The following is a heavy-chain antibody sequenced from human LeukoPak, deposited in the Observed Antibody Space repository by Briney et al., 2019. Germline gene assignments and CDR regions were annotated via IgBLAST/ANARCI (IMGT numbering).Heavy chain of an antibody. CDR2: ISYDGSNK. CDR3: AKDGRSGSHYYFDY. CDR1: GFTFSSYG. J-gene: IGHJ4*02. V-gene: IGHV3-30*18. D-gene: IGHD1-26*01. Sequence: PGRSLRLSCAASGFTFSSYGMHWVRQAPGKGLGWVAVISYDGSNKYYADSVKGRFTISRDNSKNTLYLQMNSLRAEDTAVYYCAKDGRSGSHYYFDYWGQGTLVTVSS.